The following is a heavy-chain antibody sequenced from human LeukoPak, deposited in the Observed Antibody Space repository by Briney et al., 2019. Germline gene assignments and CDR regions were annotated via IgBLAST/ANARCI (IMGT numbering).Heavy chain of an antibody. D-gene: IGHD4-17*01. CDR1: GFTFSTCS. J-gene: IGHJ4*02. Sequence: PGGSLRLSCAASGFTFSTCSMKWVRQAPGKALEWVSSISGSSYHIYYADSVKGRFTISRDNANNLLYLQMNSLRAEDTAVYYCALHDYGDYLEDYWGQGTLVTVSS. CDR3: ALHDYGDYLEDY. V-gene: IGHV3-21*01. CDR2: ISGSSYHI.